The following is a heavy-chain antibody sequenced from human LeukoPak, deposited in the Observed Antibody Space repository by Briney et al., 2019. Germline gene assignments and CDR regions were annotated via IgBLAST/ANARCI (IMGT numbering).Heavy chain of an antibody. CDR3: ARGRGDYDYVWGSYRHYYFDY. CDR2: IYYSGST. J-gene: IGHJ4*02. CDR1: GGSISSSSYY. D-gene: IGHD3-16*02. Sequence: SETLSLTCTVSGGSISSSSYYWGWIRQPPGKGLEWIGSIYYSGSTYYNPSLKSRVTISVDTSKNQFSLKLSSVTAADTAVYYCARGRGDYDYVWGSYRHYYFDYWGQGTLVTVSS. V-gene: IGHV4-39*07.